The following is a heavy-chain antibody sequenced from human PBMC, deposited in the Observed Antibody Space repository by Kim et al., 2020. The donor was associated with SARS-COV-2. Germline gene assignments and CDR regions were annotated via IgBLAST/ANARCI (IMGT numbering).Heavy chain of an antibody. V-gene: IGHV1-3*01. Sequence: ASVKVSCKASGYTFKNYPIHWLRQAPGERLEWMGWVNAANDKTKYSQKFQGRVTITRDTSANTAYMDLSSLTSEDTAIYYCARDRNPTVYDYWGQGTLGT. CDR2: VNAANDKT. CDR1: GYTFKNYP. J-gene: IGHJ4*02. CDR3: ARDRNPTVYDY. D-gene: IGHD4-4*01.